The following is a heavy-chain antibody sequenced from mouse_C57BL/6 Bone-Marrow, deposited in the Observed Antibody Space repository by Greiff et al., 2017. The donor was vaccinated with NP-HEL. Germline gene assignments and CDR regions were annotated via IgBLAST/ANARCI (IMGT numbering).Heavy chain of an antibody. CDR2: INPSTGGT. CDR3: ASPVYGNHTWFAY. D-gene: IGHD2-10*02. Sequence: EVQLQQSGAELVKPGASVKLSCKASGYSFTGYYMNWVKQSPEKSLEWIGEINPSTGGTTYNQKFKAKATLTVDKSSSTAYMQLKSLTSEDSAVCYCASPVYGNHTWFAYWGQGTLVTVSA. V-gene: IGHV1-42*01. J-gene: IGHJ3*01. CDR1: GYSFTGYY.